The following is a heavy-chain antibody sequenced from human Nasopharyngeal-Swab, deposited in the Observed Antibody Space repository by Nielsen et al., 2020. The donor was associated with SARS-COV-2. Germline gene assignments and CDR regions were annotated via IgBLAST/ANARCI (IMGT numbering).Heavy chain of an antibody. CDR3: AKGDDTSGYYYLYGFNM. D-gene: IGHD3-22*01. CDR2: IYGGGST. Sequence: VRQAPGKGLEWVSVIYGGGSTNYAESVKGRFAISRDNSKNTAYLQMNSLGAEDTAVYYCAKGDDTSGYYYLYGFNMWGQGTMVTVSS. V-gene: IGHV3-66*01. J-gene: IGHJ3*02.